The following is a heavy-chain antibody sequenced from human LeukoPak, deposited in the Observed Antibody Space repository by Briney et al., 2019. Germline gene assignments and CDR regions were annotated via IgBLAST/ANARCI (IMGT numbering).Heavy chain of an antibody. Sequence: GGSLRLSCAASGFTFSSYAMSWVRQAPGKGLEWVSGTSGSGGSTYYADSVKGRFTISRDNSKNTLHLQMNSLSADDTAVYYCAKDSSGSRNSGLDYWGQGTLVTVSS. J-gene: IGHJ4*02. D-gene: IGHD6-19*01. CDR2: TSGSGGST. CDR1: GFTFSSYA. CDR3: AKDSSGSRNSGLDY. V-gene: IGHV3-23*01.